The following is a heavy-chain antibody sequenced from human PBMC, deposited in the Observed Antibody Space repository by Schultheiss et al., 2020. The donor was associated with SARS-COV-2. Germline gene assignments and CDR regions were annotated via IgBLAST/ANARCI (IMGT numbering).Heavy chain of an antibody. D-gene: IGHD6-13*01. J-gene: IGHJ4*02. V-gene: IGHV3-20*04. CDR3: ARGKVSSSWYNY. CDR2: INWNGGST. Sequence: GSLKISCAASGFTFDDYGMSWVRQAPGKGLEWVSGINWNGGSTGYADSVKGRFTISRDNAKNSLYLQMNSLRAEDTALYYCARGKVSSSWYNYWGQGTLVTVSS. CDR1: GFTFDDYG.